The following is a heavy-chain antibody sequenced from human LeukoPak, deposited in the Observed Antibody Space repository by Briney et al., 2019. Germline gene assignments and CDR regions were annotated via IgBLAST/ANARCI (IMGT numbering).Heavy chain of an antibody. Sequence: SETLSLTCTVSGGSISSGDYYWSRIRQPPGKGLEWIGYIHYSGSTYYGPFLKSRVTMSVDTSQNQFSLKLSSVTAADTAVYYCARGGGHCSGGNCYSLWFDPWGQGTLVTVSS. J-gene: IGHJ5*02. V-gene: IGHV4-30-4*01. CDR1: GGSISSGDYY. D-gene: IGHD2-15*01. CDR2: IHYSGST. CDR3: ARGGGHCSGGNCYSLWFDP.